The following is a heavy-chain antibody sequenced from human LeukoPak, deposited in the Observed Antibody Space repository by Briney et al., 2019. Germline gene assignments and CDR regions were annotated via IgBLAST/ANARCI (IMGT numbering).Heavy chain of an antibody. CDR1: GFTFSNYW. D-gene: IGHD5-18*01. V-gene: IGHV3-74*03. CDR3: ARGYSYGYARYFDY. J-gene: IGHJ4*02. Sequence: GGSLRLSCTASGFTFSNYWMHWVRQVPGKGLIWVSRIKTDGSSTTYADSVKGRFTISRDNSKNTLYLQMNSLRAEDTAVYYCARGYSYGYARYFDYWGQGTLVTVSS. CDR2: IKTDGSST.